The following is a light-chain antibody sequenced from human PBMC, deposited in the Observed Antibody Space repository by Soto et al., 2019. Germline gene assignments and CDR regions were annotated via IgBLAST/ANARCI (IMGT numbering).Light chain of an antibody. J-gene: IGKJ1*01. CDR1: QSISRY. Sequence: DIQMTQSPSSLSASVGDRVTITCRASQSISRYLHWYQQKPGKAPKFLINAASNLQSGVPSRFSGSGSRTDFTLTISSLQPEDFATYATQQSYTAPGPFGQGTKVSIK. CDR2: AAS. V-gene: IGKV1-39*01. CDR3: QQSYTAPGP.